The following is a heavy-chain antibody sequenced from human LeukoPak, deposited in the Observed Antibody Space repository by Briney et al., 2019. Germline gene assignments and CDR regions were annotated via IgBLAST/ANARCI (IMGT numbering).Heavy chain of an antibody. Sequence: GGSLRLSCAASGFTFSDYYMSWIRQAPGKGLEWVSYISSSGSTIYYADSVKGRFTISRDNAKNSLYLQMNSLRAEDTAVYYCASKVVPAAIYYYYYYYMDVWGKGTTVTVSS. J-gene: IGHJ6*03. CDR2: ISSSGSTI. V-gene: IGHV3-11*04. D-gene: IGHD2-2*01. CDR1: GFTFSDYY. CDR3: ASKVVPAAIYYYYYYYMDV.